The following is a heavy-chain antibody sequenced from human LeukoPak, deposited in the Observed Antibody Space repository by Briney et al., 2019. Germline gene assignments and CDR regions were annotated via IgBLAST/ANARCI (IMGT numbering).Heavy chain of an antibody. CDR3: ARHYSLSNWFDP. CDR1: GHSFTNSW. V-gene: IGHV5-51*01. CDR2: IYPADSDT. D-gene: IGHD5-18*01. Sequence: GESLKISCKGSGHSFTNSWIGWVRQMPGRGLEWMGIIYPADSDTRYSPSFQGQVTISADKSISTAYLQWSSLKASDTAMYYCARHYSLSNWFDPWGQGTLVTVSS. J-gene: IGHJ5*02.